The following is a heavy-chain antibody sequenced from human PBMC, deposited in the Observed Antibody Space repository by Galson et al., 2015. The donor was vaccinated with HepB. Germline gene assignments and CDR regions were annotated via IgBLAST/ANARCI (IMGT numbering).Heavy chain of an antibody. J-gene: IGHJ4*02. V-gene: IGHV3-23*01. CDR2: AGGSGGIT. CDR3: VRDRGYTYGYSDY. CDR1: GFTFNNYA. D-gene: IGHD5-18*01. Sequence: SLRLSFAASGFTFNNYALSWVRQAPGKGLEWVSSAGGSGGITYYTESVKGRFTISRDSSKSTLYLQMNSLRAEDTAVYYCVRDRGYTYGYSDYWGQGTLVTVSS.